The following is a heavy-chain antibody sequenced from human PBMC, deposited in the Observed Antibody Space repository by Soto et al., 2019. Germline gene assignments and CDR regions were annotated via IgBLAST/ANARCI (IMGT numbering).Heavy chain of an antibody. V-gene: IGHV4-61*05. CDR3: ARSGWYGYYFDY. D-gene: IGHD6-19*01. Sequence: SETLSLTCTVSGGSISGNSYYWAWIRQPPGKGLEWIGYIYYSGSTNYNPSLKSRVTISVDTSKNQFSLKLSSVTAADTAVYYCARSGWYGYYFDYWGQGTLVTVSS. J-gene: IGHJ4*02. CDR2: IYYSGST. CDR1: GGSISGNSYY.